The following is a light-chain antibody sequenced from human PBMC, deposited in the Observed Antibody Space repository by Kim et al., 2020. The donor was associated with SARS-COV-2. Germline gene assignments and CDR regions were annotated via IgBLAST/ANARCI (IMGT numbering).Light chain of an antibody. J-gene: IGKJ1*01. V-gene: IGKV1-5*03. CDR1: ESIGNW. CDR3: QEYNSHSPWT. CDR2: KAS. Sequence: SVGDRVTITCRASESIGNWLAWYQQKPGKAPKLLIYKASSLEGGVPSRFSGSGSGTEFTLTISSLQPDDFATYYCQEYNSHSPWTFGQGTKVEIK.